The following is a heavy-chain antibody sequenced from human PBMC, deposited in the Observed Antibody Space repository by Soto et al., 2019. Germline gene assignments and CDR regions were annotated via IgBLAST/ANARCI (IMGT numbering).Heavy chain of an antibody. D-gene: IGHD3-10*01. CDR3: AREPVQPDYYGSGSYDY. CDR1: GFTFSSYG. V-gene: IGHV3-33*01. Sequence: GGSLRLSCAASGFTFSSYGMHWVRQAPGKGLEWVAVIWYDGSNKYYADSGKGRFTISRDNSKNTLYLQMNSLRAEDTAVYYCAREPVQPDYYGSGSYDYWGQGTLVTVSS. J-gene: IGHJ4*02. CDR2: IWYDGSNK.